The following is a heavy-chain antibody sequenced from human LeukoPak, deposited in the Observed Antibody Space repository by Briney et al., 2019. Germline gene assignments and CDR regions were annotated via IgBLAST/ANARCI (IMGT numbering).Heavy chain of an antibody. CDR2: LWSDGSKE. Sequence: TGGSLRLSCAASGFTFSSFAMHWARQAPGKGLEWVAALWSDGSKEKYADSVKGRFTFSRDNSMNTLYLQMNSLRAEDTAVYYCARGMFLEWLPQGDYFDYWGQGALVTVSS. CDR1: GFTFSSFA. V-gene: IGHV3-33*08. CDR3: ARGMFLEWLPQGDYFDY. D-gene: IGHD3-3*01. J-gene: IGHJ4*02.